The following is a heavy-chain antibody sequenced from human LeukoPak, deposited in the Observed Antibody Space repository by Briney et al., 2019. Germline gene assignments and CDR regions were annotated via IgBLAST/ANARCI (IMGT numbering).Heavy chain of an antibody. D-gene: IGHD1-14*01. J-gene: IGHJ4*02. CDR1: GFTFSSYA. V-gene: IGHV3-23*01. Sequence: GGSLRLSCAASGFTFSSYAMRWVSQAPGKGLEWVSAISGSGGSTYYADSVKGRFTISRDNSKNTLYLQMNSLRAEDAAVYYCAKDRAPKPYYFDYWGQGTLVTVSS. CDR3: AKDRAPKPYYFDY. CDR2: ISGSGGST.